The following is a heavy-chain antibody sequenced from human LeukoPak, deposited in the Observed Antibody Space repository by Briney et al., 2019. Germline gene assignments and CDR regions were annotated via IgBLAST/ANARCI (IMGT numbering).Heavy chain of an antibody. V-gene: IGHV1-2*02. CDR3: AREGIAAAGALDY. Sequence: ASVKVSCKASGYTFTGYYMHWVRQAPGQGLEWMGWINPNSGGTNYAQKFQGRVTMTRDTSISTAYMELSRLRSDDTAVYYCAREGIAAAGALDYWGQGTLVTVSS. CDR2: INPNSGGT. D-gene: IGHD6-13*01. J-gene: IGHJ4*02. CDR1: GYTFTGYY.